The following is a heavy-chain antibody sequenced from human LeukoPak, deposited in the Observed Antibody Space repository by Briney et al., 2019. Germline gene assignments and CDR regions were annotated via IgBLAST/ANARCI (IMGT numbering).Heavy chain of an antibody. J-gene: IGHJ4*02. CDR1: GFTFSSYW. Sequence: GGSLRLSCAASGFTFSSYWMHWVRQAPGKGLVWVSRINSDGSSTSYADSVKGRFTISRDNAKNTLYLQMDSLRAEDTAVYYCATESPGGVASDYWGQGTLVTVSS. V-gene: IGHV3-74*01. CDR3: ATESPGGVASDY. CDR2: INSDGSST. D-gene: IGHD4-23*01.